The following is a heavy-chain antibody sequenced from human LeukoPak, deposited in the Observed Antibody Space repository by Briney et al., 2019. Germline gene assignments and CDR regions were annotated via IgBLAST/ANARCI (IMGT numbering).Heavy chain of an antibody. D-gene: IGHD2-21*02. J-gene: IGHJ6*03. CDR1: GFTFSSYG. V-gene: IGHV3-23*01. Sequence: GGSLRLSCAASGFTFSSYGMSWVRQAPGKGLEWVSAISGSGGSKYYADSVKGRFTISRDNSKNKLYLQMNSLRAEDTAVYYCARGDPENYYYYYMDVWGKGTTVTVSS. CDR3: ARGDPENYYYYYMDV. CDR2: ISGSGGSK.